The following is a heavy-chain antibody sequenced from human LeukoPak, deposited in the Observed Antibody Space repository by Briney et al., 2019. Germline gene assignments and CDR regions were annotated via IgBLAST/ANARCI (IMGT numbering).Heavy chain of an antibody. D-gene: IGHD2-2*01. CDR2: ITNSGGTT. Sequence: GGSLRLSCAASGFTFSSYAMTWVRQAPGKWLELVSAITNSGGTTNYADSVRGRFTISRDNAKNSLYLQMNSLRAEDTAVYYCTREEVVVLDALDIWGQGTMVTVSS. CDR3: TREEVVVLDALDI. J-gene: IGHJ3*02. CDR1: GFTFSSYA. V-gene: IGHV3-23*01.